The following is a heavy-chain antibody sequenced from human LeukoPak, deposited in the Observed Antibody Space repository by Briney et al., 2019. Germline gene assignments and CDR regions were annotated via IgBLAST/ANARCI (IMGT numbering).Heavy chain of an antibody. D-gene: IGHD3-22*01. CDR1: GFTFTNFA. CDR2: ISGNGGST. CDR3: ATTFYYDSSGYYSYYYFDY. V-gene: IGHV3-23*01. J-gene: IGHJ4*02. Sequence: GGSLRLSCADSGFTFTNFAMSWVRQAPGKGLEWVSGISGNGGSTNYADFVKGRFTISRDNSKNTLYLQMNSLRAEDTAVYYCATTFYYDSSGYYSYYYFDYWGQGTLVTVSS.